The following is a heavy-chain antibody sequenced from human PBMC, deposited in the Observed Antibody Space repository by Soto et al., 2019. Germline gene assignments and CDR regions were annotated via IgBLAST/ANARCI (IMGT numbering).Heavy chain of an antibody. J-gene: IGHJ6*03. V-gene: IGHV4-34*01. CDR1: GGSFSGYY. Sequence: SETLSLTCAVYGGSFSGYYWSWIRQPPGKGLEWIGEINHSGSTNYNPSLKSRVTISVDTSKNQFSLKLSSVTAADTAVYYCTTDSKDFWSGYLNYYYYYMDVWGKGTTVTVSS. CDR3: TTDSKDFWSGYLNYYYYYMDV. D-gene: IGHD3-3*01. CDR2: INHSGST.